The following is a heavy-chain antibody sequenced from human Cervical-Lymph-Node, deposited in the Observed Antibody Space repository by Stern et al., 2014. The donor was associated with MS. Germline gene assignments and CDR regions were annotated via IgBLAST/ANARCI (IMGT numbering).Heavy chain of an antibody. CDR3: ARQLGHSNFLHY. Sequence: VQLVQSGAGVKRPGQSLKLSCRASGYSFTNYWVAWVRQKPGKGLEWMGIIHPGDSEVRYSPSFQGRVTMSVDRSINTAYLQWSSLQPSDTAMYYCARQLGHSNFLHYWGQGVLVTVSS. V-gene: IGHV5-51*01. CDR2: IHPGDSEV. CDR1: GYSFTNYW. D-gene: IGHD4-11*01. J-gene: IGHJ4*02.